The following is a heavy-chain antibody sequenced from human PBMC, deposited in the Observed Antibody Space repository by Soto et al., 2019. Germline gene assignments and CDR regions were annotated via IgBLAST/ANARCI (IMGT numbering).Heavy chain of an antibody. D-gene: IGHD2-15*01. V-gene: IGHV4-38-2*01. J-gene: IGHJ3*01. Sequence: SETLSLTCAVSGFFISSGNYWGWIRKPPGKGLEWIGSIFHGGNTYYDPSLKSRVTISVDMSKNQFSLKLNSVTAADTAVYYCARARWYDAFDVWGQGTVVTVS. CDR2: IFHGGNT. CDR1: GFFISSGNY. CDR3: ARARWYDAFDV.